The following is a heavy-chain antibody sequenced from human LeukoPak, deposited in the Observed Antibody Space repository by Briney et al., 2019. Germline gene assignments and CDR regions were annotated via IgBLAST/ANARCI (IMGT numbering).Heavy chain of an antibody. V-gene: IGHV4-34*01. CDR1: GGSFSGYY. Sequence: SETLSLTCAVYGGSFSGYYWSWIRQPPGKGLEWIGEINHSGSTNYNPSLKSRVTISVDTSRNQFSLKLSSVTAADTAVYYCARGSEKNDYWGQGTLVTVSS. CDR2: INHSGST. CDR3: ARGSEKNDY. J-gene: IGHJ4*02. D-gene: IGHD1-14*01.